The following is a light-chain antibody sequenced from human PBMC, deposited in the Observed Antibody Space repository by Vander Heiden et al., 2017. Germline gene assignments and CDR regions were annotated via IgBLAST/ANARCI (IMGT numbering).Light chain of an antibody. J-gene: IGKJ5*01. Sequence: EIVLTQSPATLSLSPGERATLSCRASHSVNIFLAWYQQKPGQAPRLLISNASNRATGIPARFSGSGSGTDFTLTISSLDPEDFAVYYCQQRSNWPITFGQGTRLEIK. CDR1: HSVNIF. CDR2: NAS. V-gene: IGKV3-11*01. CDR3: QQRSNWPIT.